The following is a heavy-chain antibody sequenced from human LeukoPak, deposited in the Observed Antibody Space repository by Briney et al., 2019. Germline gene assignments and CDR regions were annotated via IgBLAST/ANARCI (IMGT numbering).Heavy chain of an antibody. Sequence: GGSLRLSYAASGFTFSEYYMSWIRQAPGKGLEWVSHITSGSSYTDYADSVKGRFTISRDNAKNSLSLQMNSLRAEDTAVYYCARVEVHSSGWYFDYWGQGTLVTVSS. J-gene: IGHJ4*02. CDR1: GFTFSEYY. CDR3: ARVEVHSSGWYFDY. CDR2: ITSGSSYT. V-gene: IGHV3-11*05. D-gene: IGHD6-19*01.